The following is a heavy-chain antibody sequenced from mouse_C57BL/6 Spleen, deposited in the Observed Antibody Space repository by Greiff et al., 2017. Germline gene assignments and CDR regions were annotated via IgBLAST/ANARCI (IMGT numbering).Heavy chain of an antibody. V-gene: IGHV1-55*01. Sequence: QVQLQQPGAELVKPGASVKMSCKASGYTFTSYWITWVKQRPGQGLEWIGDIYPGSGSTNYNEKFKSKATLTVDTSSSTAYMQLSSLTSAASAVYYWARGGGYYDYAMDYWGQGTSVTVSS. J-gene: IGHJ4*01. D-gene: IGHD2-3*01. CDR1: GYTFTSYW. CDR2: IYPGSGST. CDR3: ARGGGYYDYAMDY.